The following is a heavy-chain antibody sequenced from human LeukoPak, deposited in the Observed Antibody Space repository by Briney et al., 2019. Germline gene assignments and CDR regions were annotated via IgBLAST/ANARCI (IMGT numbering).Heavy chain of an antibody. CDR3: ARKRYDGSDHDFDY. CDR1: GFTFSDYY. CDR2: ISSSGSTI. J-gene: IGHJ4*02. D-gene: IGHD3-22*01. Sequence: PGGSLRLSCAASGFTFSDYYMSWIRQAPGKGLEWVSYISSSGSTIYYADSVKGRFTISRDNAKNSLYLQMNSLRAEDTAVYYCARKRYDGSDHDFDYWGQGTLVTVSS. V-gene: IGHV3-11*04.